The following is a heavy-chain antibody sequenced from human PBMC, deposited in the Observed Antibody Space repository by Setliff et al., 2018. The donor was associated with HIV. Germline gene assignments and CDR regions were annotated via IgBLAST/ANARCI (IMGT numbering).Heavy chain of an antibody. CDR3: ASHPAWESGI. D-gene: IGHD1-26*01. J-gene: IGHJ3*02. V-gene: IGHV4-39*01. CDR1: DGSISRTSYY. CDR2: VYYTGST. Sequence: SETLSLTCTVSDGSISRTSYYWGWIRQPPGRGLEWIGSVYYTGSTYYNPSLKSRVTISVDTSKNQFSLKLRSVSAADTAVYYCASHPAWESGIWGQGTMVTVSS.